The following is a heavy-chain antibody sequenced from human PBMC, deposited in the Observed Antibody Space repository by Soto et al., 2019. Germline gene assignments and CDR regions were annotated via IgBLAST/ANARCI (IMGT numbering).Heavy chain of an antibody. CDR2: IWYDGSNK. D-gene: IGHD1-26*01. J-gene: IGHJ5*02. V-gene: IGHV3-33*01. CDR3: ARWSDNKVVDP. Sequence: QVQLVESGGGVVQSGRSLRLSCAASGFTFSNHGMHWVRQAPGKGLEWVAVIWYDGSNKYYADSVKGRFTISRDNSKNMLYLQMNSLRAEDTAVYYCARWSDNKVVDPWGQGTLVTVSS. CDR1: GFTFSNHG.